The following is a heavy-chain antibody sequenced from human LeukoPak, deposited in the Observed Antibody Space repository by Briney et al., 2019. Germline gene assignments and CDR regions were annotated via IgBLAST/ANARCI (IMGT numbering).Heavy chain of an antibody. J-gene: IGHJ4*01. Sequence: PGGSLRLSCAASGFNFDDYTMHWVRQIPGKSLEWVSLINCDGGSTFYADSVKGRFTISRDTRKNFLYLQMISLRTEDTALYYCAKDLGKVIAAAGTSGFDSWGRGTLVTVSS. V-gene: IGHV3-43*01. CDR1: GFNFDDYT. CDR3: AKDLGKVIAAAGTSGFDS. D-gene: IGHD6-13*01. CDR2: INCDGGST.